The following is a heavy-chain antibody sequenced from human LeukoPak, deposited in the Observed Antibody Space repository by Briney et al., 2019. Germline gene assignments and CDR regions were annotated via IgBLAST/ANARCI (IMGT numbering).Heavy chain of an antibody. Sequence: SETLSLTCTVSGGSISSYYWSWIRQPPGKGLEWIGYIYYSGSTNYNPSLKSRVTISVDTSKNQFSLKLSSVTAADTAVYYCARALERGYYFDYWGQGTLATVSS. CDR2: IYYSGST. V-gene: IGHV4-59*01. CDR1: GGSISSYY. J-gene: IGHJ4*02. CDR3: ARALERGYYFDY. D-gene: IGHD1-1*01.